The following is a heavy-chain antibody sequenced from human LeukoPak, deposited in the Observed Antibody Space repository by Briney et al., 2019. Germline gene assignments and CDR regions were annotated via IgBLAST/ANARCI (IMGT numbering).Heavy chain of an antibody. D-gene: IGHD3-16*01. CDR1: GFSFSSYW. V-gene: IGHV3-7*01. J-gene: IGHJ4*02. CDR3: ARFGVWAGLDY. Sequence: RGSLRLACAASGFSFSSYWMSWLRQAPGKGLEWVANIKEDGSEKYYVDSVKGRFTISRDNAKNSLYLQMNSLSAEDTAVYYCARFGVWAGLDYWGQGTLVTVSS. CDR2: IKEDGSEK.